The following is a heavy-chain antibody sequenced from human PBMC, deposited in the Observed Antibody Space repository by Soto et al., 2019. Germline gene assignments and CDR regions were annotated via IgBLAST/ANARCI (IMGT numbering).Heavy chain of an antibody. J-gene: IGHJ4*02. V-gene: IGHV2-26*01. Sequence: QVTLKESGPLLVRPTETLTLTCTVSGFSLTTARMGLTWIRQPPGKALEWLAHIFSNDEKSYRTSLKSRLTISKDTSRTQVVLTMTNMDLVDTGTYYCARVRSNYYGSGTYYFDYWGQGTLVTVSS. CDR2: IFSNDEK. CDR3: ARVRSNYYGSGTYYFDY. D-gene: IGHD3-10*01. CDR1: GFSLTTARMG.